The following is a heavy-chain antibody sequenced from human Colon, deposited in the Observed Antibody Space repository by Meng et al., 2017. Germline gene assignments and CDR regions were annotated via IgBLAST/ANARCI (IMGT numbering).Heavy chain of an antibody. D-gene: IGHD2/OR15-2a*01. CDR2: ISNDGRIT. CDR3: TRGYYGKYGKFDH. J-gene: IGHJ5*02. CDR1: GFTLSSDW. Sequence: GESLKISCEASGFTLSSDWMHWVRQGPGKGLVWVSRISNDGRITNYADSVKGRFTISRDNAKNTEYLQMNSLRDEDKAVYYCTRGYYGKYGKFDHWGQGTLVTVSS. V-gene: IGHV3-74*01.